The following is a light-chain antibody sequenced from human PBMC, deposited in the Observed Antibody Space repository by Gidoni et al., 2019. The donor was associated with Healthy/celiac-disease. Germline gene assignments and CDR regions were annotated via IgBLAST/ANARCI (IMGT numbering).Light chain of an antibody. CDR3: QKYNSALPFT. V-gene: IGKV1-27*01. Sequence: DIQMTQSPSSLSASVGDRVTITCRASQGISNYLAWYQQKPGKVPKLLIYAASTLQSGVPSRFSGSGSGTDFTLTISSLQLEDVATYYCQKYNSALPFTFXPXTKVDIK. CDR2: AAS. CDR1: QGISNY. J-gene: IGKJ3*01.